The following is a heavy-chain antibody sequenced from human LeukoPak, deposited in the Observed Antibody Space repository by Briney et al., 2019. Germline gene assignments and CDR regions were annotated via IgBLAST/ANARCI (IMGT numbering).Heavy chain of an antibody. CDR2: IYYSGST. CDR1: GGSIGSSSYY. CDR3: ARQLGSTSLSGLDP. V-gene: IGHV4-39*01. Sequence: PSETLSLSCSVSGGSIGSSSYYWGWIRQPPGKGLEWIGSIYYSGSTYYNPSLKSRVTISVDTSKNQFSLKLSSVTAADTAVYYCARQLGSTSLSGLDPWGQGTLVTVSS. J-gene: IGHJ5*02. D-gene: IGHD2-2*01.